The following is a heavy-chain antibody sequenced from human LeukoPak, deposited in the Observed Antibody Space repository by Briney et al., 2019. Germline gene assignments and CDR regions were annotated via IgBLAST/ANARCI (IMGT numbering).Heavy chain of an antibody. CDR2: ICGDCGST. J-gene: IGHJ5*02. Sequence: GGSLRLSCGASGFTFSSFDMSWVRQAPGKGLEWVSAICGDCGSTYYADSVKGRFTISRDNSKNTLYLQMNSLRAEDTAVYFCAKDDYGDSGYSPYNWFDPWGQGTLVTVSS. CDR1: GFTFSSFD. V-gene: IGHV3-23*01. D-gene: IGHD3-22*01. CDR3: AKDDYGDSGYSPYNWFDP.